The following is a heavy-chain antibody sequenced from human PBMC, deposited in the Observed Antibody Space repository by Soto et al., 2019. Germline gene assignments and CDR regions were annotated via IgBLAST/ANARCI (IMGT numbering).Heavy chain of an antibody. CDR3: AKSKRYSSSEIDY. Sequence: GGSLRLSCVDSGFTFGRYWMSWVRQAPGKGLEWVSAISGSGGYTYYADSVKGRFTISRDNSKNTLFLQMNSLRAEDTAVYYCAKSKRYSSSEIDYWGQGTLVTVSS. V-gene: IGHV3-23*01. D-gene: IGHD6-13*01. CDR2: ISGSGGYT. CDR1: GFTFGRYW. J-gene: IGHJ4*02.